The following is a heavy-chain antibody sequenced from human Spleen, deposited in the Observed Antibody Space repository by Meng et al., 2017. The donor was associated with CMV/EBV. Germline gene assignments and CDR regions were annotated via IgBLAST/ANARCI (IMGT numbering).Heavy chain of an antibody. Sequence: GESLKISCAASGFTFYMFAMSWVRQAPGKGLEWVSSITGSGGDTHYAGSVQGRFTISRDKSKNTLYLQMNSLRTEDTAIYYCAKRYSVGGAGGFFDCWGQGALVTVSS. D-gene: IGHD3-10*01. CDR2: ITGSGGDT. CDR1: GFTFYMFA. J-gene: IGHJ4*02. V-gene: IGHV3-23*01. CDR3: AKRYSVGGAGGFFDC.